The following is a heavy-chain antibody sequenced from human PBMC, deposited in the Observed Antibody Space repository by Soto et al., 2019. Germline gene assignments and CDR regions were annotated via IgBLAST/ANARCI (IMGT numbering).Heavy chain of an antibody. J-gene: IGHJ4*02. Sequence: PWGSLLLSCASSGFTFSIYAMSWVRQAPGKGLELLSVISYSGGSTYYADSLKGRFTISVDNSKNTLSLQVNSLRADDTAVYYCAKDSCEVPSGYDYLLASHCYRYYFDYWGQGTMVTVSS. V-gene: IGHV3-23*01. CDR2: ISYSGGST. CDR1: GFTFSIYA. CDR3: AKDSCEVPSGYDYLLASHCYRYYFDY. D-gene: IGHD5-12*01.